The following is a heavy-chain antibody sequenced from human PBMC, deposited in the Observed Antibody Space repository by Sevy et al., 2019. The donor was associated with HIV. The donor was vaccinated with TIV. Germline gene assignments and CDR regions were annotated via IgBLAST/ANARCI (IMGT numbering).Heavy chain of an antibody. CDR3: ARGTPIFGGSYYGMDV. J-gene: IGHJ6*02. CDR2: INPNRGGT. Sequence: ASVKVSCKASGYTFTGYYMHWVRQAPGQGLEWMGWINPNRGGTNYAQKFQGRVTMTRDTSISTAYMELGRLRSDDTAVYYCARGTPIFGGSYYGMDVWGQGTTVTVSS. V-gene: IGHV1-2*02. CDR1: GYTFTGYY. D-gene: IGHD3-3*01.